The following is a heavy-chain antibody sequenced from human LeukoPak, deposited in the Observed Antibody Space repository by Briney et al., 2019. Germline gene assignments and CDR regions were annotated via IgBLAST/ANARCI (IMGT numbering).Heavy chain of an antibody. CDR1: GFTFTTYA. CDR2: ISSDGNKK. V-gene: IGHV3-30*14. CDR3: AKDLVGETY. D-gene: IGHD1-26*01. Sequence: GGSLRLSCATSGFTFTTYAMQWVRQAPGKGLEWVAVISSDGNKKNYADSVKGRFTISRDNSKNTLYLQMDSLRVEDTAMYYCAKDLVGETYWGQGTLVTVSS. J-gene: IGHJ4*02.